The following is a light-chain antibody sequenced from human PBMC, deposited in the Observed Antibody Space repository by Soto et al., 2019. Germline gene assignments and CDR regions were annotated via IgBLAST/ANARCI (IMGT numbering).Light chain of an antibody. CDR2: GAS. Sequence: ESVLTQSPGTLSLSPGERATLSCRASQSVSSSYLAWYQQKPGQAPRLLIYGASSRATGIPDRFSGSGSGTDFTLTISRLEPEDFAMYYCQQYGRSLSITFGQGTRLEIK. CDR3: QQYGRSLSIT. CDR1: QSVSSSY. V-gene: IGKV3-20*01. J-gene: IGKJ5*01.